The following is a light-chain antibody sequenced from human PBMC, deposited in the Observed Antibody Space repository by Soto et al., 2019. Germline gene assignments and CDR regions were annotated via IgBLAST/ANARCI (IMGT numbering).Light chain of an antibody. V-gene: IGKV3-15*01. CDR3: QQYNNWPPIT. CDR1: QSVSSN. Sequence: GMKQSPATLSLSPGERATLSCRASQSVSSNLAWYQQKPGQAPRLLIDGASTRATGIPARFSGSGSGTEFTLTISSLQSEDFAVYYCQQYNNWPPITFGQGTRLEI. CDR2: GAS. J-gene: IGKJ5*01.